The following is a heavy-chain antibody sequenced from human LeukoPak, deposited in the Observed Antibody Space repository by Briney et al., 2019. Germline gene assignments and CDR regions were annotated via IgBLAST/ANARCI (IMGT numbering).Heavy chain of an antibody. CDR3: AKDPWGGYSY. D-gene: IGHD5-12*01. J-gene: IGHJ4*02. Sequence: GGSLRLSCAASGFTFSSYSMNWVRQAPGKGLEWVSSISGSSTYIHYADSLKGRFTISRDNAKNSLYLQMNSPRADDTAVYYCAKDPWGGYSYWGQGIQVIVSS. CDR2: ISGSSTYI. V-gene: IGHV3-21*01. CDR1: GFTFSSYS.